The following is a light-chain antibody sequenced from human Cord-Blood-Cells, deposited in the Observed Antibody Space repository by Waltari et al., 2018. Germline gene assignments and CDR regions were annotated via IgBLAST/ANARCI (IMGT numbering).Light chain of an antibody. CDR1: QGISSY. CDR2: APS. V-gene: IGKV1-9*01. Sequence: DIQLTQSPSFLSASVGGRVTITCRASQGISSYLPWYQQKPGKAPKILIYAPSTLQSGVPSRFSGSVSGTEFTLTISSLQPEDFATHYCQQLNSYTYTFGQGTKLEIK. J-gene: IGKJ2*01. CDR3: QQLNSYTYT.